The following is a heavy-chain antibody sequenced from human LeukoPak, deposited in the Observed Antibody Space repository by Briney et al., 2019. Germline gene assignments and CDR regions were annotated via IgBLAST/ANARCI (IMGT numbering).Heavy chain of an antibody. CDR3: ARRRDSSSWYEEAY. D-gene: IGHD6-13*01. CDR1: GGSITSTTYY. J-gene: IGHJ4*02. CDR2: IYYSVST. V-gene: IGHV4-39*01. Sequence: PSETLSLTCTVSGGSITSTTYYWGWIRQPPGKGLEWIGSIYYSVSTYYNPSLKSRVTISGDTSKNQLSLKLSSVTAADTAVYYCARRRDSSSWYEEAYWGQGTLVTVSS.